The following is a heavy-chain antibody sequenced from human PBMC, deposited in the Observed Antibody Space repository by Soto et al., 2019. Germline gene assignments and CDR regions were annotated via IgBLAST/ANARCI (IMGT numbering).Heavy chain of an antibody. V-gene: IGHV3-30-3*01. Sequence: QVQLVESGGGVFQPGRSLRLSCAASVFTFSSHSIQWVRQAPGKGLEWVAVISYDGSIKYYADSVKGRFTISRDNSKNTAYLQMNSLRAEDTAVFYCAREWSTSGDLDYWGQGTLVIVSS. J-gene: IGHJ4*02. D-gene: IGHD3-10*01. CDR2: ISYDGSIK. CDR1: VFTFSSHS. CDR3: AREWSTSGDLDY.